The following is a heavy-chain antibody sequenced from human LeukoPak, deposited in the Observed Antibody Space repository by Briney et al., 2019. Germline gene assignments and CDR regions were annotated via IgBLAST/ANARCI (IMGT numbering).Heavy chain of an antibody. CDR2: ITGGGDIT. CDR3: ARDRRPWYFDL. D-gene: IGHD6-6*01. V-gene: IGHV3-23*01. Sequence: GGSLRLSCAASGFTFSSYAMSWVRQAPGTGLEWVSTITGGGDITKYADSVKGRFTISRDDPKNTLYLQMNSLRADDTAVYYCARDRRPWYFDLWGRGTLVTVSS. CDR1: GFTFSSYA. J-gene: IGHJ2*01.